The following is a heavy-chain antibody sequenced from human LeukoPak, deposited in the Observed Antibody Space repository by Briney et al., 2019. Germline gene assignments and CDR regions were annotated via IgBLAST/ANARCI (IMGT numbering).Heavy chain of an antibody. CDR1: GGFITSSY. V-gene: IGHV4-59*01. CDR3: ARGRYSAGDNWFDP. J-gene: IGHJ5*02. CDR2: IHYTGST. D-gene: IGHD3-9*01. Sequence: PSETLSLTCTVSGGFITSSYWSWIRQSPGKGLECIGYIHYTGSTNYNPSLTSRVTMLIDTSKNQFSLKLSSVTAADTAVYYCARGRYSAGDNWFDPWSQGTLVTVSS.